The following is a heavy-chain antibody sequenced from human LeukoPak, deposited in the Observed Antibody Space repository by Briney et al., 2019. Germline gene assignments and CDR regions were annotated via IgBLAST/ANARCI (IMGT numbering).Heavy chain of an antibody. CDR3: ARGKMVRGVFDP. D-gene: IGHD3-10*01. CDR2: IYHSGST. CDR1: GGSISSGGYS. V-gene: IGHV4-30-2*01. Sequence: SQTLSLTCAVSGGSISSGGYSWSWIRQPPGKGLEWIGYIYHSGSTYYNPSLKSRVTISVDRSKNQFSLKLSSVTAAGTAVYYYARGKMVRGVFDPWGQGTLVTVSS. J-gene: IGHJ5*02.